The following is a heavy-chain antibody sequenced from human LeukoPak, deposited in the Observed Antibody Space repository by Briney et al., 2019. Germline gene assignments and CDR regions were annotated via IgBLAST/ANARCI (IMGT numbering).Heavy chain of an antibody. J-gene: IGHJ4*02. CDR3: AYGDYGYFDY. Sequence: PGGSLELSFATSGFPLSSNYMSWVRPAPGKGLEGVSVIYSGGSTYYADSVKGRFTISRDNSKNTLYLQTNSLRAEDTAVYYCAYGDYGYFDYWGQGTLVTVSS. CDR2: IYSGGST. CDR1: GFPLSSNY. V-gene: IGHV3-53*01. D-gene: IGHD4-17*01.